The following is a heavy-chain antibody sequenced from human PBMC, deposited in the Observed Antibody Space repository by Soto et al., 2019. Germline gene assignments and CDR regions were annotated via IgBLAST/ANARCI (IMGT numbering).Heavy chain of an antibody. Sequence: QVQLQESGPGLVKPSQTLSLTCTVSGGSISSGFYYWSWIRQHPGKGLEWIGYIYDSGSTYYSPSLKSRVNISVDTTKSQFSLKLSFVTAADTAVYFCASTNTRTTAGGGVRYFELWGRRPLVAVSS. CDR1: GGSISSGFYY. V-gene: IGHV4-31*03. CDR3: ASTNTRTTAGGGVRYFEL. J-gene: IGHJ2*01. CDR2: IYDSGST. D-gene: IGHD4-17*01.